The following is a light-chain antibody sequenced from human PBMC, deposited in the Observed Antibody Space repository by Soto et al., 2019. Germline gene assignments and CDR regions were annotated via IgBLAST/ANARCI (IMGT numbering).Light chain of an antibody. V-gene: IGLV1-44*01. CDR1: SSNIGSSS. CDR2: NNN. J-gene: IGLJ1*01. Sequence: QSVLTQPPSASGTPGQRVTISCSGSSSNIGSSSVNWYQQLPGTAPKLLIYNNNQWPSGVPDRFSGSKSGTSASLAISGLQSEYEADYYCAAWDVSRNGLYVFGTGTKLTVL. CDR3: AAWDVSRNGLYV.